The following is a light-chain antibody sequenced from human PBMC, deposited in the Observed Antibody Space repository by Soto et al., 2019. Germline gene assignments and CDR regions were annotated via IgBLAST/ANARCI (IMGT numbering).Light chain of an antibody. J-gene: IGKJ1*01. CDR3: LHDYSYPRT. Sequence: AIQITQSPSSLSASVGDRGIIACRASQAIRNDLGWYQQKPGKAPKLLIYTASTLQSGVPSRFSGSGSGADFTLTIRSMQPEDSATYYCLHDYSYPRTFGQGTKVDIK. V-gene: IGKV1-6*01. CDR1: QAIRND. CDR2: TAS.